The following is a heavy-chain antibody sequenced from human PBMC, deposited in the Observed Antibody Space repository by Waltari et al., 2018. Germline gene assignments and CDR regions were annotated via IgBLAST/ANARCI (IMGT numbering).Heavy chain of an antibody. CDR3: ASVGIRGNWFDP. D-gene: IGHD2-15*01. CDR1: GFTFSSYA. CDR2: ISYDGSNK. Sequence: QVQLVESGGGVVQPGRSLRLSCAASGFTFSSYAMHWVRQAPGKGLEWVAVISYDGSNKYYADSVKGRFTISRDNSKNTLYLQMNSLRAEDTAVYYCASVGIRGNWFDPWGQGTLVTVSS. V-gene: IGHV3-30-3*01. J-gene: IGHJ5*02.